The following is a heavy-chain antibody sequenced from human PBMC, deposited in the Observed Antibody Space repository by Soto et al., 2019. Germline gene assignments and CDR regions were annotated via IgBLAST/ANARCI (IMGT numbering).Heavy chain of an antibody. V-gene: IGHV3-72*01. D-gene: IGHD1-1*01. CDR1: GFTFSDHY. CDR3: ARGATARTNYYYGLDA. CDR2: TRNKANSYTT. J-gene: IGHJ6*02. Sequence: EVQLMESGGGLVQPGGSLRLSCAASGFTFSDHYMDWVRQAPGKGLEWVGRTRNKANSYTTEYAASVKGRFTISRDDSKNSLYLQMNSLKTEDTAVYYCARGATARTNYYYGLDAWGQGTTVTVSS.